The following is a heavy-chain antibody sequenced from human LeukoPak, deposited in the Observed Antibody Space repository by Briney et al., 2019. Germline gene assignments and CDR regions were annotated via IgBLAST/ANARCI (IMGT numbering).Heavy chain of an antibody. D-gene: IGHD3-10*01. CDR1: GFSFSGCE. J-gene: IGHJ3*02. CDR3: ARVATMVRVPLDALDI. Sequence: GGSLRLSCALSGFSFSGCELTWVRQAPGKGLEWISYFSRSGNTISYADSVKGRFTTSRDNAKNSLYLQMNSLRVEDMAVYYCARVATMVRVPLDALDIWGQGTMVSVSS. CDR2: FSRSGNTI. V-gene: IGHV3-48*03.